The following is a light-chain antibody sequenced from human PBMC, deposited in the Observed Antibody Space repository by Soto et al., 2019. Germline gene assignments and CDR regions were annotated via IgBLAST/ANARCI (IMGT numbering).Light chain of an antibody. CDR3: QQRSNWIIT. V-gene: IGKV3D-20*02. CDR2: GAS. Sequence: EIVLTQSPSTQSFSPGRRATLSFQGSQSVSSTYLAWYQQRPGQAPRLLIYGASSRATGIPDRFSGSGSGTDFTLTISSLEHEDFAVYYGQQRSNWIITFGQGTRLEIK. J-gene: IGKJ5*01. CDR1: QSVSSTY.